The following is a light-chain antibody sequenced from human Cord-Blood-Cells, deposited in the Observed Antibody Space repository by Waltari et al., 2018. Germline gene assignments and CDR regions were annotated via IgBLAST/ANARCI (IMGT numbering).Light chain of an antibody. J-gene: IGLJ2*01. Sequence: QSALTQPPSVSGSPGQSVTISCTGTSSDVGSYNRVSWYQQPPGTAPKLMIYEVSNGPAGVPGRFSGSKAGNQASLTISGLQAEDEADYYCSSYTSSSTVVFGGGTKLTVL. CDR1: SSDVGSYNR. CDR3: SSYTSSSTVV. CDR2: EVS. V-gene: IGLV2-18*02.